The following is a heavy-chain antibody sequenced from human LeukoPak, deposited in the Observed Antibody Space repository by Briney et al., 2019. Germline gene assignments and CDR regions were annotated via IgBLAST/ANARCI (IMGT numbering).Heavy chain of an antibody. V-gene: IGHV1-24*01. Sequence: ASVKVSCKVSGYTLTELSMHWVRQAPGKGLEWIGGFDPEDGETIYAQKFQGRVTMTEDTSTDTAYMELSSLRSEDTAVYYCATGGVGYYGMDVWGQGTTVTVSS. CDR3: ATGGVGYYGMDV. CDR1: GYTLTELS. J-gene: IGHJ6*02. CDR2: FDPEDGET. D-gene: IGHD3-10*01.